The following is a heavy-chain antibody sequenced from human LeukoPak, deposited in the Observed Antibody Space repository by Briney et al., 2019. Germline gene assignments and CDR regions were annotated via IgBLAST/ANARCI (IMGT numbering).Heavy chain of an antibody. Sequence: ASVKVSCQASRYTFTSYYKHWVRQAPGQGLEWMGIINPSGGSTSYAQKFQGRVTMTRYTSTSTVYMELSSLRSEDTAVYYCARVHSSGWCLDGGQGTLVTVSS. V-gene: IGHV1-46*01. CDR1: RYTFTSYY. CDR3: ARVHSSGWCLD. D-gene: IGHD6-19*01. J-gene: IGHJ4*02. CDR2: INPSGGST.